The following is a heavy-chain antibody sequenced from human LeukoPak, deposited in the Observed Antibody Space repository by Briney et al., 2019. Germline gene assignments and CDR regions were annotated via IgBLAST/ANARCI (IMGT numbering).Heavy chain of an antibody. CDR3: ARCIAAAGTWFDY. V-gene: IGHV1-2*02. Sequence: ASVKVSCKASGYTFTGYYMHWVRQAPGQGLEWMGWINPNSGGTNYAQKFQGRVTMTRDTSISTAYMELSRLRSDDTAVYYCARCIAAAGTWFDYWGQGTLVTVSS. CDR2: INPNSGGT. CDR1: GYTFTGYY. J-gene: IGHJ4*02. D-gene: IGHD6-13*01.